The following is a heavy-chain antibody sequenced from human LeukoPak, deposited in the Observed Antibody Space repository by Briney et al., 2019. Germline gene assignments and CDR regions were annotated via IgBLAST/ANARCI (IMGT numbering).Heavy chain of an antibody. Sequence: SETLSLTCAVYGGSFSGYYWSWIRQPPGKGLEWIGEINHSGSTNYNPSLKSRVTISVDTSKNQFSLKMSSVTAADTAVYYCARRRIVGATTRRYNWFDPWGQGTLVTVSS. CDR2: INHSGST. CDR3: ARRRIVGATTRRYNWFDP. D-gene: IGHD1-26*01. V-gene: IGHV4-34*01. CDR1: GGSFSGYY. J-gene: IGHJ5*02.